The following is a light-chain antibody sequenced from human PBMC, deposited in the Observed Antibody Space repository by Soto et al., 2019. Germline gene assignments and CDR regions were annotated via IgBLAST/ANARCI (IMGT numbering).Light chain of an antibody. CDR2: ASS. J-gene: IGKJ1*01. V-gene: IGKV3-15*01. CDR3: QQYDDWQT. Sequence: VITQSPDSLSVSLGEGATLSCKASQSVSRNLAWYQQKPGQAPRLLIYASSTRATGIPDRFSGSASGTEFTLTISSLQSEDFAVYYCQQYDDWQTFGQGTKVDIK. CDR1: QSVSRN.